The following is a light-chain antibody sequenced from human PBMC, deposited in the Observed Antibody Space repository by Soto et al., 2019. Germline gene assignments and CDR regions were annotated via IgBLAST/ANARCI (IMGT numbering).Light chain of an antibody. V-gene: IGKV1-39*01. Sequence: DIQMTPSPSSLSASVGDRVSMSCRASQTIGTSLNWYQQKSGKAPQVLIYGASTLHGGVPSRFSGSGAGTDFTLTITSLQPEDFATYFCQHNYSTPPTFGQGTKVETK. CDR2: GAS. CDR1: QTIGTS. J-gene: IGKJ1*01. CDR3: QHNYSTPPT.